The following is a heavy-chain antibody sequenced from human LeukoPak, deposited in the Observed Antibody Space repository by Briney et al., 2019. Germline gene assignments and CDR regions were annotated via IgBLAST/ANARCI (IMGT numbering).Heavy chain of an antibody. V-gene: IGHV3-30*02. CDR2: IRFDGSNK. J-gene: IGHJ4*02. Sequence: GGSLRLSCAVSGFTFSSYGMHWVRQAPGKGLEWVAFIRFDGSNKYYADSVKGRFTISRDNSKNTLYLQMNSLGPEDTAAYYCAKIPAGNEDLDCWGQGTLVTVSS. CDR1: GFTFSSYG. D-gene: IGHD1-1*01. CDR3: AKIPAGNEDLDC.